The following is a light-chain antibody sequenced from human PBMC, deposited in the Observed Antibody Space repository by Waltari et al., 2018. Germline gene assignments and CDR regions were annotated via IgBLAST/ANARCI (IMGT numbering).Light chain of an antibody. CDR1: QSIGNY. J-gene: IGKJ1*01. CDR2: SAS. V-gene: IGKV1-39*01. CDR3: QQYYTYSLWA. Sequence: DIQMTQSPSSLSAVVGDRVTITCRASQSIGNYLNWYQQKPGKAPQLLIYSASSWQRGVPSRFSGRGSGTEFTLTISSLQPDDFATYFCQQYYTYSLWAFGQGTKVETK.